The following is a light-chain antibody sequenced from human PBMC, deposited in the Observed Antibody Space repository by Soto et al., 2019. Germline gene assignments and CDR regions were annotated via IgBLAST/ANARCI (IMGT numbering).Light chain of an antibody. CDR3: QQSYSTPVT. CDR1: QRMSSY. Sequence: DIQMTQSPSSLSASVRDRVTITCRASQRMSSYLNGYQQKPGKAPKLLIHAASSLQSGVPSRFSGSGSGTDFTLPIISLQPEDVATYYCQQSYSTPVTFGQGTRLEIK. V-gene: IGKV1-39*01. J-gene: IGKJ5*01. CDR2: AAS.